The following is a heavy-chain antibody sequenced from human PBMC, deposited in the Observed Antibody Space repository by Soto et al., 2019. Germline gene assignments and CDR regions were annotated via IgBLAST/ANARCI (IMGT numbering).Heavy chain of an antibody. CDR2: ISAYNGNT. V-gene: IGHV1-18*01. J-gene: IGHJ6*02. Sequence: QVQLVQSGAEVKKPGASVKVSCKASGYTFTSYGISWVRQAPGQGLEWMGWISAYNGNTNYAQKPQGRGTMTKDTATSTADRELRSLRSDDTAVYYCARGRAYYDILTGYPTHYYYYGMDVWGQGTTVTVSS. D-gene: IGHD3-9*01. CDR3: ARGRAYYDILTGYPTHYYYYGMDV. CDR1: GYTFTSYG.